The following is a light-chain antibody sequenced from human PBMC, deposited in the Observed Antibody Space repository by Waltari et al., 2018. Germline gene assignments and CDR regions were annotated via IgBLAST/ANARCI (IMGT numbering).Light chain of an antibody. Sequence: QSALTQPASVAGSPGQSITISCTGTSSDVGGYNYVSWYQQFPSKAPKLLIYEVINRPSGISNRFSGSQSGNTASLAISGLQAEDEADYYCSSYTSSSTLVFGGGTKLTVL. V-gene: IGLV2-14*01. CDR1: SSDVGGYNY. CDR3: SSYTSSSTLV. CDR2: EVI. J-gene: IGLJ2*01.